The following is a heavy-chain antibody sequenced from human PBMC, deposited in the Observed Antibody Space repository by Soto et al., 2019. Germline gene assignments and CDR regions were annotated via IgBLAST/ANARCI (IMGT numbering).Heavy chain of an antibody. D-gene: IGHD3-3*01. CDR2: INPKSGGT. Sequence: GASVKVSCKASGYTFTGYYMHWVRQAPGQGLEWMGWINPKSGGTMYPQKFQGRVTMTWDTSISTAYMALTRLRSDDTAVYYCARDLAKGGWSGGFDYWGQGTLVTVSS. V-gene: IGHV1-2*02. J-gene: IGHJ4*02. CDR1: GYTFTGYY. CDR3: ARDLAKGGWSGGFDY.